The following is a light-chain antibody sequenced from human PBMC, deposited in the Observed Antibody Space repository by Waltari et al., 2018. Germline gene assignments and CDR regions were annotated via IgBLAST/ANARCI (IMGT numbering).Light chain of an antibody. V-gene: IGLV1-44*01. CDR2: NNS. Sequence: SVLTQPPSASGTPGQRVTISCSGTSSNIGRNSVNWNQQVPGTAPKLLIYNNSQRPSGVPDRFSGSKSGTSASLDISGLQSEDEADYYCAAWDDSLNGVFGGGTKLTVL. J-gene: IGLJ3*02. CDR1: SSNIGRNS. CDR3: AAWDDSLNGV.